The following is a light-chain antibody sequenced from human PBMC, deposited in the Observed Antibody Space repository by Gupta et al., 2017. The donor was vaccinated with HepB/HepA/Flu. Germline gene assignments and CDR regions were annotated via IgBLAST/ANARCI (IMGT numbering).Light chain of an antibody. Sequence: SSVLTQPPSVSVAPGKTARITCGIDNIGSDTVHWYQQKPGQAPVLVMYYNADRPSGIPERFSGSTSGTTATLTISGVEAGDEADYYCQVWDTSTDHYVFGTGTKVTVL. CDR3: QVWDTSTDHYV. CDR2: YNA. J-gene: IGLJ1*01. CDR1: NIGSDT. V-gene: IGLV3-21*04.